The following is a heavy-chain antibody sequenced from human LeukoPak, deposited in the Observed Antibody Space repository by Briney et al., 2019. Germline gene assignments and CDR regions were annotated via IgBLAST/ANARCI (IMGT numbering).Heavy chain of an antibody. J-gene: IGHJ4*01. CDR1: GFIFSSYE. V-gene: IGHV3-48*03. Sequence: GGSLRLSCAASGFIFSSYEMNWVRQAPGKGLEWISYISTSGSTIYYADSVKGRFTISRDNAKNSLYLQMNSLRAEDTAVYYWARGRGWNSLSFYPDYWGQGTLVTVPS. D-gene: IGHD2/OR15-2a*01. CDR2: ISTSGSTI. CDR3: ARGRGWNSLSFYPDY.